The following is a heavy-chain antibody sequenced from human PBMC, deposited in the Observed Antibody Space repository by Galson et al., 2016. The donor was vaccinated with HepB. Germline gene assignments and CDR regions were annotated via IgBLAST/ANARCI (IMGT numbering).Heavy chain of an antibody. D-gene: IGHD3-10*01. J-gene: IGHJ4*02. Sequence: SLRLSCAVSGFTFRSYGFNWVRQAPGKGLEWVAVIWFDGTNKHYADSVKGRFTISRDNSQNTLFLEMNNLRAEDTAVYYCGRLRFGEFLTDFWGQGTLVTVSS. CDR2: IWFDGTNK. CDR3: GRLRFGEFLTDF. CDR1: GFTFRSYG. V-gene: IGHV3-33*03.